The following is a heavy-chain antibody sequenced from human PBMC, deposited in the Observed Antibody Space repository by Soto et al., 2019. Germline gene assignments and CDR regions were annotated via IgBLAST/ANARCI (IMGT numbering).Heavy chain of an antibody. CDR1: GGSISSSSYY. V-gene: IGHV4-39*01. D-gene: IGHD3-22*01. CDR3: ATLGYDSSGYPFDY. CDR2: IYYSGST. Sequence: SETLSLTCTVSGGSISSSSYYWGWIRQPPGKGLEWIGSIYYSGSTYYNPSLKSRVTISVDTSKNQFSLKLSSVTAADTAVYYCATLGYDSSGYPFDYWGQGTLVTVSS. J-gene: IGHJ4*02.